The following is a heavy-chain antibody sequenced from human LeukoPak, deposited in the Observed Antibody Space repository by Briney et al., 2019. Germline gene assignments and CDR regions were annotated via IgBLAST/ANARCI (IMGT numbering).Heavy chain of an antibody. V-gene: IGHV4-61*02. J-gene: IGHJ6*02. CDR3: AREPSYYYYGMDV. CDR1: GGSISSGSYY. Sequence: SETLSLTCTVSGGSISSGSYYWSWIWQPAGKGLEWIGRIYTSGSTNYNPSLKSRVTTSVDTSKNQFSLKLSSVTAADTAVYYCAREPSYYYYGMDVWGQGTTVTVSS. CDR2: IYTSGST.